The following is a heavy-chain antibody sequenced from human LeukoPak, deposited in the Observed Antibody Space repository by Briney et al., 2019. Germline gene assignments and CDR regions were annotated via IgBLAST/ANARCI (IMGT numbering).Heavy chain of an antibody. J-gene: IGHJ4*02. CDR1: GFTFSKAW. CDR2: IKSKTDGGTT. CDR3: TTEATITLFGVVSYFDY. V-gene: IGHV3-15*01. Sequence: GGSLRLSCAASGFTFSKAWMSWVRQAPGKGLEWVGRIKSKTDGGTTDYAAPVKGRFTISRDDSKKTLLLQMNSLKTEDTAVYYCTTEATITLFGVVSYFDYWGQGALVTVSS. D-gene: IGHD3-3*01.